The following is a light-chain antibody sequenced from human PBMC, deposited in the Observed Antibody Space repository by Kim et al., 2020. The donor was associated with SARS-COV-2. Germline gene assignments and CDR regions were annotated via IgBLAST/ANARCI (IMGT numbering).Light chain of an antibody. V-gene: IGLV1-40*01. CDR3: QSSDSSLSGSIV. Sequence: VTSTRTRSTSNSGAGYDVQWYQQIPGRAPKLLIFGNRNRPSGVPDRFSASTSGTSASLAITGLQADDESYYYCQSSDSSLSGSIVFGTGTKVTVL. CDR1: TSNSGAGYD. CDR2: GNR. J-gene: IGLJ1*01.